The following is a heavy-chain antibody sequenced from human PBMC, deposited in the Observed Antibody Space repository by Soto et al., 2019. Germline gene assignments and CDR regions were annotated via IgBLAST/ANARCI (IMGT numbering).Heavy chain of an antibody. D-gene: IGHD3-16*02. CDR1: GFTFSSYW. CDR2: IKQDGSEK. V-gene: IGHV3-7*03. CDR3: ARDSLSWFDP. Sequence: GESLKISCAASGFTFSSYWMSWVRQAPGKGLEWVANIKQDGSEKYYVDSVKGRFTISRDNAKNSLYLQMNSLRAEDTAVYYCARDSLSWFDPWGQGTLVTVSS. J-gene: IGHJ5*02.